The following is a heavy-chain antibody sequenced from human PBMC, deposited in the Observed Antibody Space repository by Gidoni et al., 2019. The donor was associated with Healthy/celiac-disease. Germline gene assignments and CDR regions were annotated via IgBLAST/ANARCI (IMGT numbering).Heavy chain of an antibody. CDR2: ISISSSTI. CDR3: ARDGSNHDAFDI. CDR1: GFTFSRYS. Sequence: EVQLVESGGGLVQPGGSLRLSCAASGFTFSRYSMNWVRQAPGKGLECVSYISISSSTIYYADSVKGRFTISRDNAKNSLYLQMNSLRAEDTAVYYCARDGSNHDAFDIWGQGTMVTVSS. V-gene: IGHV3-48*01. D-gene: IGHD4-4*01. J-gene: IGHJ3*02.